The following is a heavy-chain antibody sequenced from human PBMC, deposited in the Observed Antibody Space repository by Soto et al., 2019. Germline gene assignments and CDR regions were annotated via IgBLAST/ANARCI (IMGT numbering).Heavy chain of an antibody. CDR3: AKDHAGLAYGMDV. J-gene: IGHJ6*02. V-gene: IGHV3-30*18. CDR1: GFTFSSYG. CDR2: ISYDGSNK. D-gene: IGHD6-25*01. Sequence: QVQLVESGGGVVQPGRSLRLSCAASGFTFSSYGMHWVRQAPGKGLEWVAVISYDGSNKYYADSVKGRFTISRDNSKNPLYLQMNRLRAEETAVYYCAKDHAGLAYGMDVWGQGTTVTVSS.